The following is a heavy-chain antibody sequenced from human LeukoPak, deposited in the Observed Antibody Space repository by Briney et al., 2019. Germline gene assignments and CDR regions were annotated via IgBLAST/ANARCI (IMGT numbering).Heavy chain of an antibody. CDR3: AGDMQLSN. CDR2: ISYSGANS. V-gene: IGHV3-23*01. CDR1: GVTFSGSA. J-gene: IGHJ3*01. D-gene: IGHD3-16*02. Sequence: GGSLRHSCAASGVTFSGSAMSCGRQAPGEGLEWVSLISYSGANSYYTDSVRGRFTISRDNSKDTLFLQMNSLRAEDTAIYDCAGDMQLSNWGQRTMVTVSS.